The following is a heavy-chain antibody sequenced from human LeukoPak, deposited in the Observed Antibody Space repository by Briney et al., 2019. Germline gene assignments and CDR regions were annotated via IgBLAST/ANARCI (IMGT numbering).Heavy chain of an antibody. V-gene: IGHV4-4*07. CDR1: GGSINSYY. D-gene: IGHD2-2*01. J-gene: IGHJ2*01. Sequence: SETLSLTCTVSGGSINSYYWSWIRQPAGKGLEWIGRIYTSGSTNYNPSLKSRVTMSVDTSKNQFSLKLSSVTAADTAVYYCASQISTRWYFDLWGRGTLVTVSS. CDR3: ASQISTRWYFDL. CDR2: IYTSGST.